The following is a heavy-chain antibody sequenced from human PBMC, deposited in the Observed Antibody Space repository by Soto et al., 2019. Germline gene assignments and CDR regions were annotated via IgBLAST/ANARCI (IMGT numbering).Heavy chain of an antibody. Sequence: PGGSLRLSCAASGFTFSSYWMHWVRQAPGKGLVWVSRINSDGSSTSYADSVKGRFTISRDNAKNTLYLQMNSLRAEDTAVYYCARGSHYYDSSGYSGFYPWGQGTLVTVSS. CDR3: ARGSHYYDSSGYSGFYP. D-gene: IGHD3-22*01. J-gene: IGHJ5*02. V-gene: IGHV3-74*01. CDR1: GFTFSSYW. CDR2: INSDGSST.